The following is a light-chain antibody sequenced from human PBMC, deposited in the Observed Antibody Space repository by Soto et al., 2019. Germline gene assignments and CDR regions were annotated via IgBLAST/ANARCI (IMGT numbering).Light chain of an antibody. V-gene: IGKV1-39*01. CDR2: AAS. CDR3: HQSHSVPGT. CDR1: QNIGVY. Sequence: DIQMTQSPSSLSASVGERVTITCRASQNIGVYLNWYQQKPRKAPKLLIYAASSLQSGVSSRFSGSGSATDFTLTISSLLPEDFATYYCHQSHSVPGTFGQGTKVEIK. J-gene: IGKJ1*01.